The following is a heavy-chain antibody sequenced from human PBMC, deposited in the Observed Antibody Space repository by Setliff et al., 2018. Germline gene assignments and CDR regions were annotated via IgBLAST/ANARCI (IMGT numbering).Heavy chain of an antibody. CDR3: ARASPHHPYDSSGYYYGDY. CDR1: GYTFTSYA. V-gene: IGHV1-18*01. J-gene: IGHJ4*02. Sequence: GASVKVSCKTSGYTFTSYAISWVRQASGQGLEWMGWISAYNDNTNYAQKFQGRVTMTTDTSTSTAYMELTSLRSDDTAVYYCARASPHHPYDSSGYYYGDYWGQGTLVTVSS. D-gene: IGHD3-22*01. CDR2: ISAYNDNT.